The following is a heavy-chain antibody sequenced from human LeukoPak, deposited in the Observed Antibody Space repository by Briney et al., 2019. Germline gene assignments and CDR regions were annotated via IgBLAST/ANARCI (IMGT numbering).Heavy chain of an antibody. V-gene: IGHV1-3*03. J-gene: IGHJ4*02. D-gene: IGHD3-9*01. CDR3: ARWGFRYYDILTGYPLTRGYFDY. Sequence: ASVKVSCKASGYTFTSYAMHWVRQAPGQRLEWMGWINAGNGNTKYSQEFQGRVTITRDTSASTAYMELSSLRSEDTAVYYCARWGFRYYDILTGYPLTRGYFDYWGQGTLVTVSS. CDR2: INAGNGNT. CDR1: GYTFTSYA.